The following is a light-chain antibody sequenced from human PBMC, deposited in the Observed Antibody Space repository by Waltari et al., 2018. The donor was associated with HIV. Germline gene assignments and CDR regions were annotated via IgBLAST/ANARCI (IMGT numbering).Light chain of an antibody. J-gene: IGKJ1*01. Sequence: EIVLTQSPATLQLSPGERATLSCRASQSVSSYLAWYQQKPGQAPRLLIYDASNRATGIPARFSGSGSGTDFTLTISSLEPEDFAVYYCQQRSNWPPWTFGQGTKVEIK. CDR3: QQRSNWPPWT. CDR1: QSVSSY. V-gene: IGKV3-11*01. CDR2: DAS.